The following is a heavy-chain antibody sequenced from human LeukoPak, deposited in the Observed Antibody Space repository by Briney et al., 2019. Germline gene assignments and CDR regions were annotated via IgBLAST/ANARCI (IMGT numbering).Heavy chain of an antibody. CDR2: ISSSSTYI. Sequence: GGSLRLSCAASGFTFSSYSMNWVRQAPGKGLEWVSFISSSSTYICYADSVKGRFTISRDNAKNSLYLQMNSLRAEDTAVYYCARGGQLWTPDAFDIWGQGTMVTVSS. J-gene: IGHJ3*02. CDR3: ARGGQLWTPDAFDI. V-gene: IGHV3-21*04. CDR1: GFTFSSYS. D-gene: IGHD3-16*01.